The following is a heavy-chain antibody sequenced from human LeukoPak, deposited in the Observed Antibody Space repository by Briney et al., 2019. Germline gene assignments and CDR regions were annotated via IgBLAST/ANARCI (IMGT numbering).Heavy chain of an antibody. Sequence: SETLSLTCTVSGGSMSSSTYYWGWIRQPPGKRLEWIGEINHSGSTNYNPSLKSRVTISVDTSKNQFSLKLSSVTAADTAVYYCARGASSSWYLRYYFDYWGQGTLVTVSS. CDR1: GGSMSSSTYY. CDR2: INHSGST. V-gene: IGHV4-39*07. CDR3: ARGASSSWYLRYYFDY. J-gene: IGHJ4*02. D-gene: IGHD6-13*01.